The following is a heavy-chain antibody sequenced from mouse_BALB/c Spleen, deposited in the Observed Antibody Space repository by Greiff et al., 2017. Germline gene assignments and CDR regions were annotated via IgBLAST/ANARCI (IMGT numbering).Heavy chain of an antibody. CDR3: ARQDGSD. V-gene: IGHV5-6*03. CDR2: ISSGGSYT. D-gene: IGHD3-2*01. Sequence: DVKLVESGGGLVQPGGSMKLSCAASGFTFSSYGMSWVRQTPDKRLEWVATISSGGSYTYYPDSVKGRFTISRDNAKNTLYLQMSSLKSEDTAMYYCARQDGSDWGQGTTLTVSS. CDR1: GFTFSSYG. J-gene: IGHJ2*01.